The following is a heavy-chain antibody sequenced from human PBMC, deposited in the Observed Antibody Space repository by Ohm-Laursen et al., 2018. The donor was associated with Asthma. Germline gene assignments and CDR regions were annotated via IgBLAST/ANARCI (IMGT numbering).Heavy chain of an antibody. D-gene: IGHD4-17*01. Sequence: SDTLSLTYTVSGGSVSSGSYYWSWIRQPPGKGLEWIGYIYYSGSTNYNPSLKSRVTISVDTSKNQFSLKLSSVTAADTAVYYCARVPQDYGDYVGFGYYYYYGMDVWGQGTTVTVSS. CDR3: ARVPQDYGDYVGFGYYYYYGMDV. V-gene: IGHV4-61*01. CDR1: GGSVSSGSYY. CDR2: IYYSGST. J-gene: IGHJ6*02.